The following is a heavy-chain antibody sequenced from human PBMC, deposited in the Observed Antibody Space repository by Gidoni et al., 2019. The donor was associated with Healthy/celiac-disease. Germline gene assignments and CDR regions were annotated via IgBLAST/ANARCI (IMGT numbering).Heavy chain of an antibody. CDR1: GDSVSSNSAA. CDR3: ARDGAAAGPGVGYFDY. D-gene: IGHD6-13*01. Sequence: QVQLQQSGPGLVKPSQPLPLTCATSGDSVSSNSAAWNWSRQSPSRGLEWLGRTYFRSKWYNDYAVSVKSRITINPDTSKNQFSLQLNSVTPEDTAVYYCARDGAAAGPGVGYFDYWGQGTLVTVSS. CDR2: TYFRSKWYN. J-gene: IGHJ4*02. V-gene: IGHV6-1*01.